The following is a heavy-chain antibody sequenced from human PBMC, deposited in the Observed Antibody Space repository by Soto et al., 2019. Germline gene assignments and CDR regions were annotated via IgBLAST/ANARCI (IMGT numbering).Heavy chain of an antibody. CDR2: IRNRGQSHIA. D-gene: IGHD2-2*02. Sequence: PGGSLRLSCAASGFTFSGKKYLTWVRQAPGKGLEWVGRIRNRGQSHIADYAASVKGRFTMSRDDSENSLHLQMNSLKTEDTAVYYCARDTHTALDYWGQGTLVTVSS. J-gene: IGHJ4*02. CDR1: GFTFSGKKY. V-gene: IGHV3-72*01. CDR3: ARDTHTALDY.